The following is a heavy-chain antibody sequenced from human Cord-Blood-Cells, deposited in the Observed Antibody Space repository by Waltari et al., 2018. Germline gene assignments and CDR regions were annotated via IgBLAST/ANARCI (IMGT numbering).Heavy chain of an antibody. D-gene: IGHD6-13*01. CDR3: ARGWGIAAAGTGDY. CDR2: INHSGST. CDR1: GGSFSGYY. Sequence: QVQLQQWGAGLLKPSETLSLTCAVYGGSFSGYYLSWIRQPPGKGLEWIGEINHSGSTNYNPSLKSRVTISVDTSKNQFSLKLSSVTAADTAVYYCARGWGIAAAGTGDYWGQGTLVTVSS. V-gene: IGHV4-34*01. J-gene: IGHJ4*02.